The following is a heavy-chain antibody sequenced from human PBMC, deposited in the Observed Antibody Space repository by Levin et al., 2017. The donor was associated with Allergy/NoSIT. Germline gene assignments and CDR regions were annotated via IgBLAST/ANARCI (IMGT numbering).Heavy chain of an antibody. CDR2: IYYSGST. V-gene: IGHV4-59*08. CDR3: ASSALWFGELWAFNY. Sequence: PSETLSLTCTVSGGSISSYYWSWIRQPPGKGLEWIGYIYYSGSTNYNPSLKSRVTISVDTSKNQFSLKLSSVTAADTAVYYCASSALWFGELWAFNYWGQGTLVTVSS. J-gene: IGHJ4*02. CDR1: GGSISSYY. D-gene: IGHD3-10*01.